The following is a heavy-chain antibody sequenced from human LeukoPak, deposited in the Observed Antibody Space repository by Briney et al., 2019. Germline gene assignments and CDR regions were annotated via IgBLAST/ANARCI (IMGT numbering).Heavy chain of an antibody. D-gene: IGHD5-18*01. Sequence: GGSLRLSCAASGFTFSNCAMSWVRQAPGEGLEWISAMSGSGDKTHYADSVKGRFTISRDNSKNALYLQMNSLRAEDTAVYYCAKRGGGNSYGPHFDYWGQGTLVTVSS. V-gene: IGHV3-23*01. J-gene: IGHJ4*02. CDR2: MSGSGDKT. CDR1: GFTFSNCA. CDR3: AKRGGGNSYGPHFDY.